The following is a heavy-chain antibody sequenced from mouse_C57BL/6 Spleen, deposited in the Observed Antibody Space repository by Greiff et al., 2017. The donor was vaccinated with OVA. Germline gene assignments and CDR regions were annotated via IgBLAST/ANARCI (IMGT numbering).Heavy chain of an antibody. J-gene: IGHJ1*03. CDR2: IYPGSGST. D-gene: IGHD2-5*01. CDR3: ARAYYSNWYFDV. CDR1: GYTFTSYW. Sequence: VQLQQPGAELVKPGASVKMSCKASGYTFTSYWITWVKQRSGQGLEWIGDIYPGSGSTNYNEKFKSKATLTVDTSSSTAYMQLSSLTSEDSAVYYCARAYYSNWYFDVWGTGTTVTVSS. V-gene: IGHV1-55*01.